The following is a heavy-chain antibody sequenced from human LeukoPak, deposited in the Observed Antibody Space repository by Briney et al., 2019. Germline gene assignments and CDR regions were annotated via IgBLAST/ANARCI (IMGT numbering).Heavy chain of an antibody. Sequence: GESLKISCKGSGYRSSSYWIGWVRQMPGKGLEWMGIIYPGDSDTRYSPSFQGQVTISADKSISTAYLQWSSLKASDTAMYYCARQVVVVPAAPLGVDYYYMDVWGKGTTVTVSS. CDR2: IYPGDSDT. V-gene: IGHV5-51*01. J-gene: IGHJ6*03. CDR3: ARQVVVVPAAPLGVDYYYMDV. D-gene: IGHD2-2*01. CDR1: GYRSSSYW.